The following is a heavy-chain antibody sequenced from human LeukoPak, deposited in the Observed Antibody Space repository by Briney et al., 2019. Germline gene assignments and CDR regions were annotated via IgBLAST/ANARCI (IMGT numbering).Heavy chain of an antibody. CDR2: IYYSGST. CDR3: ARRYCSGGSCYSGFDY. D-gene: IGHD2-15*01. V-gene: IGHV4-59*08. CDR1: GGSISGYY. J-gene: IGHJ4*02. Sequence: SETLSLTCTVSGGSISGYYWSWIRQPPGKGLEWIGYIYYSGSTNYNPSLKSRVTISVDTSKNKFSLKLSSVTAADTAVYYCARRYCSGGSCYSGFDYWGQGTLVTVSS.